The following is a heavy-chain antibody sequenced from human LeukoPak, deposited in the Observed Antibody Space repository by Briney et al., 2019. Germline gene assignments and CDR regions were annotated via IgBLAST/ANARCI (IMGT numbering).Heavy chain of an antibody. V-gene: IGHV4-34*01. J-gene: IGHJ6*03. CDR3: ARRSYLVRGVTRYYYMDV. D-gene: IGHD3-10*01. CDR1: GGSFSGYY. Sequence: SETLSLTCAVYGGSFSGYYWSWIRQPPGKGLEWIGEINHSGSTNYNPSLKSRVTISVDTSKNQFSLKLSSVTAADTAVYYCARRSYLVRGVTRYYYMDVWGKGTTVTISS. CDR2: INHSGST.